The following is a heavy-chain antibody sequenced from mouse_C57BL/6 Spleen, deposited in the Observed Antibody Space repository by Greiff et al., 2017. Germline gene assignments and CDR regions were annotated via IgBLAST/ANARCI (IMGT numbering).Heavy chain of an antibody. D-gene: IGHD2-5*01. J-gene: IGHJ1*03. CDR3: ARSNSNYEYFDV. Sequence: QVQLQQPGAELVRPGSSVKLSCKASGYTFTSYWMHWVKQRPIQGLEWIGNIDPSDSDTHYNHKFKDKATLTVDKSSSTAYMQLSSLTSEDSAVYYCARSNSNYEYFDVWGTGTTVTVSS. V-gene: IGHV1-52*01. CDR2: IDPSDSDT. CDR1: GYTFTSYW.